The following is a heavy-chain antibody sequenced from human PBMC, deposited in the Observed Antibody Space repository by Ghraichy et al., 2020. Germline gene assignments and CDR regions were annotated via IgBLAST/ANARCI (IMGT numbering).Heavy chain of an antibody. J-gene: IGHJ4*02. D-gene: IGHD5-18*01. CDR2: IYYSGST. CDR1: GGSISSSSYY. Sequence: SETLSLTCTVSGGSISSSSYYWGWIRQPPGKGLEWIGSIYYSGSTYYNPSLKSRVTISVDTSKNQFSLKLSSVTAADTAVYYCASPLSGYSYGHLNFDYWGQGTLVTVSS. V-gene: IGHV4-39*01. CDR3: ASPLSGYSYGHLNFDY.